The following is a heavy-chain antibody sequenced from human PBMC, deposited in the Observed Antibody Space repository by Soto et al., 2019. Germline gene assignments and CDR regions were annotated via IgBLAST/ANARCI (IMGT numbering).Heavy chain of an antibody. D-gene: IGHD2-21*02. CDR2: IYHSGST. CDR1: GYSISTGFN. CDR3: ARDWGTDFYHFDS. Sequence: SETLSLTCAVSGYSISTGFNWGWIRQPPGKGLEWIGSIYHSGSTYYNLSLKSRVTISADTSKNQISLKLISVTATDTALYYCARDWGTDFYHFDSWGQGTLVTVSS. V-gene: IGHV4-38-2*02. J-gene: IGHJ4*02.